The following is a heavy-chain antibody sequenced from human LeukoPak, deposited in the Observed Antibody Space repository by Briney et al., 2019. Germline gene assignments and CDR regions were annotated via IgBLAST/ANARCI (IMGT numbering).Heavy chain of an antibody. V-gene: IGHV4-30-2*01. CDR3: ARGKGDYGADYFDY. CDR2: IYHSGST. CDR1: GGSIISGGYS. D-gene: IGHD4-17*01. J-gene: IGHJ4*02. Sequence: SQTLSLTCAVSGGSIISGGYSRSWIRQPPGTGLEWIGYIYHSGSTYYNPSLKSRVTISVDRSKNQFSLKLSSVTAADTAVYYCARGKGDYGADYFDYWGQGTLVTVSS.